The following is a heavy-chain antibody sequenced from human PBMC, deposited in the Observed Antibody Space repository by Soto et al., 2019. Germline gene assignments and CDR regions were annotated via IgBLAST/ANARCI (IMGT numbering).Heavy chain of an antibody. CDR1: GYTFTSYG. CDR2: ISAYNGNT. Sequence: GASVKVSCKASGYTFTSYGISWVRQAPGQGLEWMGWISAYNGNTNYAQKLQGRVTMTTDTSTSTAYMELRSLRSDDTAVYYCARVTLEYYDSSGYYLLDYWGQGTLVTVSS. CDR3: ARVTLEYYDSSGYYLLDY. J-gene: IGHJ4*02. D-gene: IGHD3-22*01. V-gene: IGHV1-18*01.